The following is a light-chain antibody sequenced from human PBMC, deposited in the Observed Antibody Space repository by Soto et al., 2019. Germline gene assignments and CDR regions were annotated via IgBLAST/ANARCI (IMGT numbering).Light chain of an antibody. J-gene: IGKJ5*01. CDR3: QQYGSSPT. V-gene: IGKV3-20*01. CDR1: QSVKNNY. CDR2: GAS. Sequence: EIVLTQSPGTLSLSPGDRATLSCRASQSVKNNYLVWYQQKVGQAHRLLMSGASSRATGLPDRFSGSGAGTDFTLTISRLEPEDFAVYYCQQYGSSPTFGQGTRLEIK.